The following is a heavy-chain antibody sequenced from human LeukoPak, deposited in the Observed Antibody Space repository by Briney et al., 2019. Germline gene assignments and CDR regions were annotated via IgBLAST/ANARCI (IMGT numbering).Heavy chain of an antibody. CDR2: IYPGDLDS. D-gene: IGHD5-24*01. V-gene: IGHV5-51*01. J-gene: IGHJ2*01. CDR3: AGAPKRAWFFDL. Sequence: GESLKISCKASGDSFNTQWIGWVRQMPGKGLEWMGIIYPGDLDSIYSPSLQGRVIFSVDKSLNTAYLQWTSLKASDTAMYYCAGAPKRAWFFDLWGRGTLVTVSS. CDR1: GDSFNTQW.